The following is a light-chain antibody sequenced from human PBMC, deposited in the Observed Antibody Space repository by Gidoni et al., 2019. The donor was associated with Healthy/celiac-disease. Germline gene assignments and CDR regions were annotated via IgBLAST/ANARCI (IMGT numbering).Light chain of an antibody. CDR2: DAS. CDR3: QQRSNWPPLT. Sequence: DIVLTQSPATLSLSPGARATLSCGASQSVSSYLAWYQQKPGQAPRLLIYDASNRATGIPARFSGSGSGTDFTLTISSLEPEDFAVYYCQQRSNWPPLTFGGGTKVEIK. CDR1: QSVSSY. J-gene: IGKJ4*01. V-gene: IGKV3-11*01.